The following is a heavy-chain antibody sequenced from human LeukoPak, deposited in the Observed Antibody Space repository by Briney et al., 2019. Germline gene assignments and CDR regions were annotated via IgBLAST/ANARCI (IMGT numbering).Heavy chain of an antibody. Sequence: PSETLSLTCAVYGGSFSGYYWSWIRQPPGKGLEWIGEINHSGSTNYNPSLKSRVTISVDTSKNQFSLKLSSVTAADTAVYYCARRRYDFWSGYSSFDPLGQGTLVTVSS. D-gene: IGHD3-3*01. CDR1: GGSFSGYY. V-gene: IGHV4-34*01. J-gene: IGHJ5*02. CDR3: ARRRYDFWSGYSSFDP. CDR2: INHSGST.